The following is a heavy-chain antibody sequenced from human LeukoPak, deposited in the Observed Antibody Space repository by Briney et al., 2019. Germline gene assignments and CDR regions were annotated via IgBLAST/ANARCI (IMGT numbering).Heavy chain of an antibody. V-gene: IGHV4-59*08. J-gene: IGHJ4*02. CDR3: ARLSSGSSSWYDIDY. D-gene: IGHD6-13*01. CDR1: GGSISSYY. CDR2: IYYSGST. Sequence: SETLSLTCTVSGGSISSYYRSWIRQPPGKGLEWIGYIYYSGSTNYNPSLKSRVTISVDTSKNRFSLELSSVTAADTAVYYCARLSSGSSSWYDIDYWGQGTLVTVSS.